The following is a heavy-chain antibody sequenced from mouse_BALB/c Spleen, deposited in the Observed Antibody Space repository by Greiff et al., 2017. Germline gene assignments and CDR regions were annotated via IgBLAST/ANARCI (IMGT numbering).Heavy chain of an antibody. V-gene: IGHV5-17*02. CDR3: ARSYYGNNYAMDY. Sequence: VQLKESGGGLVQPGGSRKLSCAASGFTFSSFGMHWVRQAPEKGLEWVAYISSGSSTIYYADTVKGRFTISRDNPKNTLFLQMTSLRSEDTAMYCCARSYYGNNYAMDYWGQGTSVTVSS. D-gene: IGHD2-10*01. CDR2: ISSGSSTI. CDR1: GFTFSSFG. J-gene: IGHJ4*01.